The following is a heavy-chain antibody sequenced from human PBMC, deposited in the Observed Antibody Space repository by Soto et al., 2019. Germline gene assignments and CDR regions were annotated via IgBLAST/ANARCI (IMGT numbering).Heavy chain of an antibody. J-gene: IGHJ6*02. D-gene: IGHD3-22*01. Sequence: QVQLVQSGAEVKKPGASVKVSCKASGYTFTSYDINWVRQATGQGLEWMGWMNPNSGNTGYAQKFQGRVTMTRNTAISTAYRGMSSLRAEDTAVYYCASISYDSSGYYYYYGMDVWGQGATVTVSS. V-gene: IGHV1-8*01. CDR3: ASISYDSSGYYYYYGMDV. CDR2: MNPNSGNT. CDR1: GYTFTSYD.